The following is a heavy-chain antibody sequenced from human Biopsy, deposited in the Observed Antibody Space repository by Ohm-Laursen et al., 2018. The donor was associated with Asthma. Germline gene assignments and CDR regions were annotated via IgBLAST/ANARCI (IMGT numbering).Heavy chain of an antibody. V-gene: IGHV3-53*01. CDR1: GFAVSRDH. CDR2: IYSGGTS. J-gene: IGHJ4*02. CDR3: ARGDSSNWSHYYFDY. D-gene: IGHD3-22*01. Sequence: SLRLSCTASGFAVSRDHMFWVRQAPGKGLEWVSVIYSGGTSHTADSVRGRFTISRDYSKNTLYLQMNSLRAEDTAVYYCARGDSSNWSHYYFDYWGQGTLVTVSS.